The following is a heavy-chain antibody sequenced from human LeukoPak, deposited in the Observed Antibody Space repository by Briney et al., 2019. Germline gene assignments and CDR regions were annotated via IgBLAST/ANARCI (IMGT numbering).Heavy chain of an antibody. CDR2: INHSGST. J-gene: IGHJ3*02. V-gene: IGHV4-34*01. CDR1: GGSFSDYC. CDR3: ASPRVGSVDAFDI. Sequence: SETLSLTCAVYGGSFSDYCWSWIRQPPGKGLEWIGEINHSGSTNYNPSLKSRVTISVDTSKNQFSLKLSSVTAADTAVYYCASPRVGSVDAFDIWGQGTMVTVSS.